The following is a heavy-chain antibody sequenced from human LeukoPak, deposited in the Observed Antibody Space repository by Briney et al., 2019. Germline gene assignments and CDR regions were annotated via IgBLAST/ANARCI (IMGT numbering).Heavy chain of an antibody. CDR2: ISAYNGNT. CDR3: ARELRSVGGGTGNYFDY. J-gene: IGHJ4*02. Sequence: ASVKVSCKASGYTFTSYGISWVRQAPGQGLEWMGWISAYNGNTNYAQKLQGRVTMTTDTSTSTAYMELRSLRSDDTAVYYCARELRSVGGGTGNYFDYWGQGTLVTVSS. CDR1: GYTFTSYG. D-gene: IGHD1-26*01. V-gene: IGHV1-18*01.